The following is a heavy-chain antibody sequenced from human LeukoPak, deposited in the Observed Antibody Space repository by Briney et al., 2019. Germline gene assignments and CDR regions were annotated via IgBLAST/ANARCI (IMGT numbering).Heavy chain of an antibody. Sequence: SETLSLTCTVSGYSISSGYYWGWIRQPPGKGLEWIGSIYHSGSTYYNPSLKSRVTISVDTSKNQFSLRLSSVTAADTAVYYCARVEFYSSSWTWFDPWGQGTLVTVSS. CDR3: ARVEFYSSSWTWFDP. J-gene: IGHJ5*02. CDR1: GYSISSGYY. CDR2: IYHSGST. D-gene: IGHD6-13*01. V-gene: IGHV4-38-2*02.